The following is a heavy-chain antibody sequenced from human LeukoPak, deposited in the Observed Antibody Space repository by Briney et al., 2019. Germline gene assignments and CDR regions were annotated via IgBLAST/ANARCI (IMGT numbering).Heavy chain of an antibody. Sequence: SETLSLTCTGSGGSISSYYWSWIRKPPGKGLEWIGYIYTSGSTTYTPSLTRRVTISVDTSKNHFSLKLSSVTAADTAVYYCARLAVAKMRNWFDPWRQGPLVTVSS. CDR1: GGSISSYY. CDR3: ARLAVAKMRNWFDP. D-gene: IGHD6-19*01. J-gene: IGHJ5*02. V-gene: IGHV4-4*08. CDR2: IYTSGST.